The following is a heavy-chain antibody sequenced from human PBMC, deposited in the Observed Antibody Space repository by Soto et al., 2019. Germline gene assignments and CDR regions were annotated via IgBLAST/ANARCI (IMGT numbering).Heavy chain of an antibody. CDR1: GFTFSSYG. V-gene: IGHV3-30*18. Sequence: QVQLVESGGGVVQPGRSLRLSCAASGFTFSSYGMHWVRQAPGKGLEWVAVISYDGSNKYYADSVKGRFTISRDNSKNTLYLQMNSLRAEDTAVYYCAKDTYYYDSSGYYYGYFQHWGQGTLVTVSS. D-gene: IGHD3-22*01. J-gene: IGHJ1*01. CDR3: AKDTYYYDSSGYYYGYFQH. CDR2: ISYDGSNK.